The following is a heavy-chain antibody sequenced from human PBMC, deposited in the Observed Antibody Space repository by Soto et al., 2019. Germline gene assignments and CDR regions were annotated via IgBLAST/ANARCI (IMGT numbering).Heavy chain of an antibody. CDR1: GYTFTSYG. J-gene: IGHJ6*02. Sequence: QVQLVQSGGEVKKPGASVKLSCTASGYTFTSYGISWVRQAPGQGLEWMGWISAYNGKTNYAQNVQGRVTMTTDTSTRTAYMDLRSLRSDDTAVYYCARGGDGDYYHGMDVWGQGTTVTVSS. CDR3: ARGGDGDYYHGMDV. V-gene: IGHV1-18*01. D-gene: IGHD5-12*01. CDR2: ISAYNGKT.